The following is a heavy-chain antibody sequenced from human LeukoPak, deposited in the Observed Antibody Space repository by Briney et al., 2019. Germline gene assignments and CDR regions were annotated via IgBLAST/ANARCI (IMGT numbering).Heavy chain of an antibody. CDR2: IYYSGST. CDR3: ARHAIDSSGYYLDYFDY. CDR1: DDSIYDYY. J-gene: IGHJ4*02. D-gene: IGHD3-22*01. V-gene: IGHV4-59*04. Sequence: KPSETLSLTCTISDDSIYDYYWSWLRQPPGQGLEWIGYIYYSGSTYYNPSLKSRLTISVDTSKNQFSLKLSSVTAADTAVYYCARHAIDSSGYYLDYFDYWGQGTLVTVSS.